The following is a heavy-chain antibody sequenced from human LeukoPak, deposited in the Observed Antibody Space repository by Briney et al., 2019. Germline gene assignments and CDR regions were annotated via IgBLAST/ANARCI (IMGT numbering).Heavy chain of an antibody. D-gene: IGHD2-2*01. CDR3: ARDTNGVDY. J-gene: IGHJ4*02. Sequence: GGSLRLSCAASGFNVSSSYMSWVRQAPGKGLEWVSVIYSGGSTYNTDSVKGRFTISRDDSKNTLYLQMNSLRVEDTAVYYRARDTNGVDYWGQGALVTVSS. CDR1: GFNVSSSY. CDR2: IYSGGST. V-gene: IGHV3-53*01.